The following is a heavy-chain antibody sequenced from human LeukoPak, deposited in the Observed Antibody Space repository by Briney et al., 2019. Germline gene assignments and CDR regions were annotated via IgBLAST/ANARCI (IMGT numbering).Heavy chain of an antibody. J-gene: IGHJ4*02. CDR2: IIPIFGTT. V-gene: IGHV1-69*01. Sequence: SVKISCKASGGTFSSYAISWVRQAPGQGLEWMGGIIPIFGTTNYAQKFQGRVSITADESTSTAYMELSSLRSEDTAVYYCARGMVRGVIITSEMYFDYWGQGTLVTVSS. D-gene: IGHD3-10*01. CDR3: ARGMVRGVIITSEMYFDY. CDR1: GGTFSSYA.